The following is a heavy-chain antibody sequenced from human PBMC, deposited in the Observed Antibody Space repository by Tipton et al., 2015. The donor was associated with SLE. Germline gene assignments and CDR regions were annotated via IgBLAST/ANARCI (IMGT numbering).Heavy chain of an antibody. V-gene: IGHV5-51*03. CDR3: ARPVMVVVPPAIGGPVGY. CDR1: GYSVTSYW. Sequence: QSGAEVKKPGESLKISCKGSGYSVTSYWIGWVRQMPGKGLEWMGIIYPGDSDTRYSPPFQGQVTISADKSISTAYLQWSSLKASDTAMYYCARPVMVVVPPAIGGPVGYWCQATLVTVSS. J-gene: IGHJ4*02. D-gene: IGHD2-2*01. CDR2: IYPGDSDT.